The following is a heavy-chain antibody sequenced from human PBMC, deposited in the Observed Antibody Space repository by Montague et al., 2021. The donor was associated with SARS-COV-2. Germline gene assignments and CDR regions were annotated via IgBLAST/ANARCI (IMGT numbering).Heavy chain of an antibody. Sequence: SETLSLTCTVSGGSISTYYWSWIRQPPGKGLEWIGYIYYGGSTNYSPSPKGRVTISVDTSKNQFSLKLSSVTAADTAVYYCARDGYNAHQNYWYFDLWGRGTLVTVSS. J-gene: IGHJ2*01. V-gene: IGHV4-59*12. CDR1: GGSISTYY. CDR3: ARDGYNAHQNYWYFDL. CDR2: IYYGGST. D-gene: IGHD5-24*01.